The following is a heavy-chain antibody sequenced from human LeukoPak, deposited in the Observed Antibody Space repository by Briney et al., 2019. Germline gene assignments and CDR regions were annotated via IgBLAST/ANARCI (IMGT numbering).Heavy chain of an antibody. Sequence: GASVKVSCKASGFTFTGYDINWVRQATGQGPEWMGWMNPNSGNTGYAQKFQGRVTMTRNTSISTAYMELSSLRSEDTAVYYCATHLYSYGYLFDYWGQGTLVTVSS. CDR1: GFTFTGYD. D-gene: IGHD5-18*01. V-gene: IGHV1-8*01. J-gene: IGHJ4*02. CDR3: ATHLYSYGYLFDY. CDR2: MNPNSGNT.